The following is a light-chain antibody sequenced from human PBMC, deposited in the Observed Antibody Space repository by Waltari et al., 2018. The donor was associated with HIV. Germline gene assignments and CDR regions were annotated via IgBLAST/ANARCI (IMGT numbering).Light chain of an antibody. CDR3: QQTSSFPLT. CDR1: EGIGNW. V-gene: IGKV1-12*01. J-gene: IGKJ2*01. CDR2: GAS. Sequence: DIQMSQTPRSMSASVGERVTMTCRGSEGIGNWLGWYQQKLGKAPKLLIQGASILQSGVRSRFKGTGSGTSFSLSINGLQPEDFATYFCQQTSSFPLTFGPGTTLDI.